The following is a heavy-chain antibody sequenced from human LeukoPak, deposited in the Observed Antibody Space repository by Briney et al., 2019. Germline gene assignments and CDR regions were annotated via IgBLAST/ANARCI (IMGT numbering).Heavy chain of an antibody. D-gene: IGHD4-17*01. CDR3: AREITTVTTDLFDY. V-gene: IGHV4-30-4*01. CDR1: GGSISSGDYH. CDR2: IYYSGST. J-gene: IGHJ4*02. Sequence: SQTLSLTCTVSGGSISSGDYHWSWIRQPPGKGLEWIGYIYYSGSTYYNPSLKSRVTISVDTSKNQFSLKLSSVTAADTAVYYCAREITTVTTDLFDYWGQGTLVTVSS.